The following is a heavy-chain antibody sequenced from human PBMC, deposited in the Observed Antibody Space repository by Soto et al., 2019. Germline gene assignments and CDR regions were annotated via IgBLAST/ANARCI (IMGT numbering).Heavy chain of an antibody. CDR1: GFTFSDYY. D-gene: IGHD2-21*02. CDR3: VRVVVVTPKHDAFDI. CDR2: MSPTGRPI. Sequence: QAPLVESGGDLVKPGGSLRLSCVTSGFTFSDYYMSWIRQAPGRGLEWISYMSPTGRPIFYADFVKGRFTISRDNAKKSLFLEMNSLQDDDTAVYFCVRVVVVTPKHDAFDIWGQGTVVTVSS. V-gene: IGHV3-11*01. J-gene: IGHJ3*02.